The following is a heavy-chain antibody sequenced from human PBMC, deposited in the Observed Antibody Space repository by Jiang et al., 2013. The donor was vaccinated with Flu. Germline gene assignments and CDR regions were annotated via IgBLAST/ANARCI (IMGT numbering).Heavy chain of an antibody. Sequence: GAEVKKPGESLRISCKGSGYSFTTYWITWVRQMPGKGLEWMGRIDPSDSYSDYSPSFQGHVNISVDWSIDTAFLQWSSLKTSDTAMYYCARHNGASAHQRALPGNNWFDPWGQGTLVTVSS. J-gene: IGHJ5*02. CDR3: ARHNGASAHQRALPGNNWFDP. CDR1: GYSFTTYW. CDR2: IDPSDSYS. V-gene: IGHV5-10-1*01. D-gene: IGHD1-14*01.